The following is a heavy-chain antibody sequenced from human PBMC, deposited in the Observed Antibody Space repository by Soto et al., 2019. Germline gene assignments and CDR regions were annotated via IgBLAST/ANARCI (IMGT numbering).Heavy chain of an antibody. CDR3: ARDHLYSSSSPGVWFDP. Sequence: QVQLQESGPGLVKPSQTLSLTCTVSGGSISSGGYYWSWIRQHPGKGLEWIGYIYYSGSTYYNPSPKSRVTISVDTSKNQCSLKLCSVTAADTAVYYCARDHLYSSSSPGVWFDPWGQGTLVTVSS. CDR2: IYYSGST. V-gene: IGHV4-31*03. J-gene: IGHJ5*02. CDR1: GGSISSGGYY. D-gene: IGHD6-6*01.